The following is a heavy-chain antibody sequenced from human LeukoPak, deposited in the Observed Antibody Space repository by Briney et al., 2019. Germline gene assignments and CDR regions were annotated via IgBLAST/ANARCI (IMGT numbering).Heavy chain of an antibody. CDR1: GFTFSDYW. CDR2: IDQDGSSE. V-gene: IGHV3-7*01. J-gene: IGHJ4*02. D-gene: IGHD2-21*02. Sequence: GGSLRLSCAAPGFTFSDYWMNWVRQAPGKGLEWAANIDQDGSSEYYVGSVQGRFTISRDNAKNSLYLQMNSLRAEDTAVYYCARGDWAPFDYWGQGSLLTVSS. CDR3: ARGDWAPFDY.